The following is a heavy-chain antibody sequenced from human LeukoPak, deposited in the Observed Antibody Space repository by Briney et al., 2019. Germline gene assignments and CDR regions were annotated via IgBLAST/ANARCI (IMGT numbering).Heavy chain of an antibody. D-gene: IGHD6-19*01. Sequence: GGSLRLSCAASGFTFSSYSMNWVRQAPGKGLEWVSSISSSSSYIYYADSVKGRFTISRDNAKNSLYLQMNSLRAEDTAVYYCARDLSGAVAGTVDYWGQGTLVTVSS. CDR1: GFTFSSYS. V-gene: IGHV3-21*01. CDR2: ISSSSSYI. J-gene: IGHJ4*02. CDR3: ARDLSGAVAGTVDY.